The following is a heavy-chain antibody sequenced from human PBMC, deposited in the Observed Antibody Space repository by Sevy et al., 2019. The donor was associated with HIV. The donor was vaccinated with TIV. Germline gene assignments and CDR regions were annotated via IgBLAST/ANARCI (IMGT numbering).Heavy chain of an antibody. Sequence: SETLSLTCTVSGGSVSSGSYYWSWIRQPPGKGLEWIGYIYYSGSTNYNPSLKSRVTISVDTSKNQFSLKLSSVTAADTAVYYCASTRGRWLQLDYWGLGTLVTVSS. D-gene: IGHD3-16*01. CDR2: IYYSGST. CDR3: ASTRGRWLQLDY. J-gene: IGHJ4*02. V-gene: IGHV4-61*01. CDR1: GGSVSSGSYY.